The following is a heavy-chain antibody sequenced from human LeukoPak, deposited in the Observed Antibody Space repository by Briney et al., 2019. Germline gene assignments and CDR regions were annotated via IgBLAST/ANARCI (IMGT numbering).Heavy chain of an antibody. CDR3: ARTSTYAEFDY. D-gene: IGHD2-2*01. V-gene: IGHV5-51*01. CDR2: ISPADSDT. Sequence: GESPKISCKGSGYSFTTYWIGWVRQMPGKGLEWMGIISPADSDTRYSPSFQGQVTISADNSISTAYLQWSSLKASDTAMYYCARTSTYAEFDYWGQESLVTVSS. J-gene: IGHJ4*02. CDR1: GYSFTTYW.